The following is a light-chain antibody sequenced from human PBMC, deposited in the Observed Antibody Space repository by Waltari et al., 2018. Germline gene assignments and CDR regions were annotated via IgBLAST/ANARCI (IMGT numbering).Light chain of an antibody. Sequence: AIQLTQSPSSLSASVGDRVTITCRASQGISSALAWYQQKPGKDPKVLIYDASSLESGVPSRFRGSGSGTYFTLTISSLQPEDFATYYCQQFNSFPITFGLGTRLDIK. CDR1: QGISSA. V-gene: IGKV1-13*02. CDR3: QQFNSFPIT. CDR2: DAS. J-gene: IGKJ5*01.